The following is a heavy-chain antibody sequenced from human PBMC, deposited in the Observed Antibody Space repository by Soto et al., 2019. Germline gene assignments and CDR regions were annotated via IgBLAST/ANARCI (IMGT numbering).Heavy chain of an antibody. CDR1: GASISSGNW. CDR2: IYHSGST. D-gene: IGHD3-16*01. J-gene: IGHJ4*01. CDR3: ASHRGNTFGPYDD. Sequence: VQLQESGPGLVKPSGTLSLTCAVSGASISSGNWWSWVRQSPGKGLEWIGEIYHSGSTNHNPSLKRRVIISRDKSRNQFSLKLSSVTAADTAVYFCASHRGNTFGPYDDWGQGTQVTVSS. V-gene: IGHV4-4*02.